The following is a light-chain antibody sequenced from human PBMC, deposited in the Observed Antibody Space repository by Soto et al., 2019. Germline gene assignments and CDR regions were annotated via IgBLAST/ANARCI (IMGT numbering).Light chain of an antibody. CDR1: QSTSTW. Sequence: DIQMTQSPSTLSASVGDRVTITCRASQSTSTWLAWYQHKPGKAPNLLIYKASSLESGVPSRFSRSGSGTEFSLTISSLQPDDVATYYCQQYGRYRTFGQGTKVEIK. CDR2: KAS. CDR3: QQYGRYRT. J-gene: IGKJ1*01. V-gene: IGKV1-5*03.